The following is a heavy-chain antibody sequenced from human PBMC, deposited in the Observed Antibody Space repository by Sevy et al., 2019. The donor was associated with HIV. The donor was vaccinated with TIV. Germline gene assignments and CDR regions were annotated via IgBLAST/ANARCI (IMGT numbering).Heavy chain of an antibody. CDR3: ARGLGGSHRRAFDI. Sequence: GGSLRLSCAASGFTFSSYAMHWVRQAPGKGLEWVAVISYDGSNKYYADSVKGRFTISRDNSKNTLYLQMNSLRSEDTAGYYCARGLGGSHRRAFDIWGQGTMVPVSS. CDR1: GFTFSSYA. CDR2: ISYDGSNK. D-gene: IGHD1-26*01. V-gene: IGHV3-30-3*01. J-gene: IGHJ3*02.